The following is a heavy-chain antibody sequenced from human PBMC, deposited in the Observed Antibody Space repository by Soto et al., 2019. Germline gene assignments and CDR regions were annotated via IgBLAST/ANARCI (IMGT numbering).Heavy chain of an antibody. CDR2: ISYDGSNK. V-gene: IGHV3-30*18. Sequence: QVQLVESGGGVVQPGRSLRLSCAASGFTFSSYGMHWVRQAPGKGLEWVAVISYDGSNKYYADSVKGRFTISRDNSKKPLFLQMNSLETEDTVVYYCAKRIRTVAMLTPLDKRDGGYWGQGTLVTVSS. J-gene: IGHJ4*02. D-gene: IGHD4-17*01. CDR3: AKRIRTVAMLTPLDKRDGGY. CDR1: GFTFSSYG.